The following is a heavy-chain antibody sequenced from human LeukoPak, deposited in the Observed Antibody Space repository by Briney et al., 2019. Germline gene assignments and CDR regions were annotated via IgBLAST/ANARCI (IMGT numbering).Heavy chain of an antibody. J-gene: IGHJ4*02. V-gene: IGHV1-46*01. CDR2: INPSRGST. D-gene: IGHD3-22*01. CDR3: ASGGHIRVYDSNPYYGHY. CDR1: GYTFSSYY. Sequence: ASVKVSCKASGYTFSSYYMSWVRQAPGQGLEWMGIINPSRGSTSYAQRFQGRVTMTRDMSTSTVYMDLSSLRFEDTAFYYCASGGHIRVYDSNPYYGHYWGQGTLVTVSS.